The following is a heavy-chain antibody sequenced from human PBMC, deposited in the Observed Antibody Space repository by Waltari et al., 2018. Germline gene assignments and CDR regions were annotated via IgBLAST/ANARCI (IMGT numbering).Heavy chain of an antibody. CDR3: AREDWGDY. D-gene: IGHD3-16*01. CDR2: KKQDGNEK. V-gene: IGHV3-7*04. CDR1: GFTFRSYG. Sequence: EVQLVESGGGLVQPGGSLRLSCAASGFTFRSYGRSWVREAAGKGLEWVANKKQDGNEKYYVDCVKGRFTISRDNAKNSLYLQMNSLRAEDTAVYYCAREDWGDYWGQGTLVTVSS. J-gene: IGHJ4*02.